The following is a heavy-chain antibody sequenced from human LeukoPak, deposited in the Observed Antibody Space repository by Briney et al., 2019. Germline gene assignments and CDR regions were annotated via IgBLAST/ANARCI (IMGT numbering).Heavy chain of an antibody. CDR1: GFTFSSYW. J-gene: IGHJ4*02. CDR3: ARASIAALNY. Sequence: GGSLRLSCAASGFTFSSYWMYWVRQAPGKGLVWVSRINSDGSSTTYADSVRGRFTISRGNAKNTLYLQMNSLRAEDTAVYYCARASIAALNYWGQGTLVTVSS. D-gene: IGHD6-13*01. CDR2: INSDGSST. V-gene: IGHV3-74*01.